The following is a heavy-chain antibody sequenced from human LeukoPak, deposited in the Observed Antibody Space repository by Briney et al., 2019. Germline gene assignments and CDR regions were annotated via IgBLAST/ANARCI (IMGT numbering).Heavy chain of an antibody. J-gene: IGHJ4*02. V-gene: IGHV3-21*01. Sequence: GGSLRLSCAASGFTFSRYSMNWVRQAPGKGLEWVSSISSSSSYIYYADSVKGRFTISRDNARYSLYLQMDSLRAEDTAVYYCARDREEYCSGGSCTNFDYWGQGTLVTVSS. CDR3: ARDREEYCSGGSCTNFDY. CDR2: ISSSSSYI. D-gene: IGHD2-15*01. CDR1: GFTFSRYS.